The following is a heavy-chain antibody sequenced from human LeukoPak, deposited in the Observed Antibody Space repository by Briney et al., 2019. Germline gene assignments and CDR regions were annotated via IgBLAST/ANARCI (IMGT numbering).Heavy chain of an antibody. J-gene: IGHJ1*01. Sequence: GGSLRLSCAASGFTVSSNYMSWIRQAPGKGLEWVSYISSSGSIIYYADSVKGRFTISRDNAKNSMYLQMNSLRAEDTAVYYCARGKYDSSPFLQHWGQGTLVTVSS. CDR2: ISSSGSII. CDR1: GFTVSSNY. CDR3: ARGKYDSSPFLQH. V-gene: IGHV3-11*01. D-gene: IGHD3-22*01.